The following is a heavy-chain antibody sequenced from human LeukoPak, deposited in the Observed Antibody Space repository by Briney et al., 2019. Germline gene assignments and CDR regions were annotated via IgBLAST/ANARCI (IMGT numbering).Heavy chain of an antibody. V-gene: IGHV1-69*13. CDR1: GYTFTSYD. CDR3: ASADTASKGMDV. Sequence: SVKVSCKASGYTFTSYDINWVRQATGQGLEWMGGIIPIFGTANYAQKFQGRVTITADESTSTAYMELSSLRSEDTAVYYCASADTASKGMDVWGQGTTVTVSS. CDR2: IIPIFGTA. J-gene: IGHJ6*02. D-gene: IGHD5-18*01.